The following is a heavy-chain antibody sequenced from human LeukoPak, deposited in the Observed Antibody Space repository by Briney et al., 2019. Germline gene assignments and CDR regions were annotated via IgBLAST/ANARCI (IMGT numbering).Heavy chain of an antibody. D-gene: IGHD5-18*01. V-gene: IGHV4-39*07. Sequence: PSETLSLTCTVSGGSISSSSYYWGWIRQPPGKGLEWIGSIYYSGSTYSNPSLKSRVTISVDKSKNQFSLKLSSVTAADTAVYYCARRRQGYSYGYYFDYWGQGTLVTVSS. CDR3: ARRRQGYSYGYYFDY. CDR2: IYYSGST. CDR1: GGSISSSSYY. J-gene: IGHJ4*02.